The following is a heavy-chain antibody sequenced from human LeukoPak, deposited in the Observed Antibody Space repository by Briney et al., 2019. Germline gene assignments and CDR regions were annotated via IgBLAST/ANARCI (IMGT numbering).Heavy chain of an antibody. V-gene: IGHV3-30*02. CDR2: VRYDGNNP. D-gene: IGHD4-17*01. CDR1: GFTVSSNY. J-gene: IGHJ4*02. CDR3: ARGSRYGDYPYYCDF. Sequence: GGSLRLSCAASGFTVSSNYMTWVRQAPGKGLDWVAFVRYDGNNPYYSASVKGRFTISRDNSKNTVLLQMNNLRLEDAAVYYCARGSRYGDYPYYCDFWGQGTLVTVSS.